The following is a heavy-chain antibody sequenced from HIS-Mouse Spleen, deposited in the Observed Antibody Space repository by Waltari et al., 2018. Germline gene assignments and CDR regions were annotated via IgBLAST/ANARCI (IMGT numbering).Heavy chain of an antibody. CDR3: AGYNWNYGTDY. V-gene: IGHV4-34*01. CDR2: INHSGRT. Sequence: QVQLQQWGAGLLKPSETLSLTCAFYGGSFSGYYWSWIRQPPGKGLEWIGEINHSGRTNYNPSLKSRVTISVDTSKNQFSLKLSSVTAADTAVYYCAGYNWNYGTDYWGQGTLVTVSS. D-gene: IGHD1-7*01. CDR1: GGSFSGYY. J-gene: IGHJ4*02.